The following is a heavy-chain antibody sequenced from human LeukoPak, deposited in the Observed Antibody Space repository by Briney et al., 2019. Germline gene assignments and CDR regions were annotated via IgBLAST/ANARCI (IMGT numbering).Heavy chain of an antibody. V-gene: IGHV1-69*13. CDR1: GGTFNSSG. Sequence: GASVKVSCKASGGTFNSSGISWVRQAPGQGLEWMGGIISFFGAAHYIQKFQGRLTITADESTSTAYMELSSLTSEDTAVYYCTRDPSVDYDLLPQWFDPWGQGTLVTVSS. CDR3: TRDPSVDYDLLPQWFDP. J-gene: IGHJ5*02. D-gene: IGHD3-9*01. CDR2: IISFFGAA.